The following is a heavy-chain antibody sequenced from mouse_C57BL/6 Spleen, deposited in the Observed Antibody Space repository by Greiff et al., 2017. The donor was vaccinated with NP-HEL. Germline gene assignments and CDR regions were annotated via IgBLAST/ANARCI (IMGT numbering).Heavy chain of an antibody. CDR2: IYPRSGNT. CDR3: ARVTTVVAPKDY. D-gene: IGHD1-1*01. V-gene: IGHV1-81*01. CDR1: GYTFTSYG. Sequence: VQLQQSGAELARPGASVKLSCKASGYTFTSYGISWVKQRTGQGLEWIGEIYPRSGNTYYNEKFKGKATLTADKSSSTAYMELRSLTSEDSAVYFCARVTTVVAPKDYWGQGTSVTVSS. J-gene: IGHJ4*01.